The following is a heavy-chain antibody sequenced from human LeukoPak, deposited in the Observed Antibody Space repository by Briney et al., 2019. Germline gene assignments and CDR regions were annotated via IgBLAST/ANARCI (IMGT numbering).Heavy chain of an antibody. Sequence: SETLSLTCPVSGDSITRSIHYWAWIRQPPGKELQWIGNIHSSGSTYHNPSLKSRVTISADTSKNQFSLRLTSVTATDTAVYYCARTVYGLGSPAVYYFDFWGQGTLIAVSS. CDR2: IHSSGST. CDR1: GDSITRSIHY. V-gene: IGHV4-39*01. J-gene: IGHJ4*02. D-gene: IGHD3-10*01. CDR3: ARTVYGLGSPAVYYFDF.